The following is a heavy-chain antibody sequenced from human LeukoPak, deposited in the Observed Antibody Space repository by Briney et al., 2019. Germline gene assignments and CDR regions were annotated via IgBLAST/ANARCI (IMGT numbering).Heavy chain of an antibody. D-gene: IGHD3-22*01. CDR1: GFTFSSYG. Sequence: GGSLRLSCAASGFTFSSYGMHWVRQAPGKGLEWVAVISYDGSNKYYADSVKGRFTISRDNSKNTLYLQMNSLRAEDTAVYYCASGYFFDYWGQGTLVTVSS. J-gene: IGHJ4*02. V-gene: IGHV3-30*03. CDR3: ASGYFFDY. CDR2: ISYDGSNK.